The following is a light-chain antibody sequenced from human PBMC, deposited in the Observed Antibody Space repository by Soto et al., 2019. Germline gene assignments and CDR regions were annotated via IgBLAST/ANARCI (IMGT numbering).Light chain of an antibody. CDR2: KAS. V-gene: IGKV1-5*03. Sequence: DIQMTQSPSTLSGSVGDRVTITCRASQTISSWLAWYQQKPGKAPKLLIYKASTLKSGVPSRFSGSGSGTEFTLTISSLQPDDFATYYCQHCNGYSGEVGQVTKVDTK. CDR1: QTISSW. CDR3: QHCNGYSGE. J-gene: IGKJ1*01.